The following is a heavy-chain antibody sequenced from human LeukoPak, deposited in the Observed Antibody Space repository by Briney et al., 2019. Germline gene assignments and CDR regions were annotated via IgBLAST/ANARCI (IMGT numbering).Heavy chain of an antibody. Sequence: PGGSLRLSCAASGFTFSNYLMNWVRQAPGKGLEWVSSIGTTGNYIYCSDSVKGRFTISRDNAKDSLFLQMNSLRTEDTGVYYCARDSYGWHDRWDYWGLGTQVIVSS. V-gene: IGHV3-21*01. D-gene: IGHD3-16*01. CDR2: IGTTGNYI. J-gene: IGHJ4*02. CDR1: GFTFSNYL. CDR3: ARDSYGWHDRWDY.